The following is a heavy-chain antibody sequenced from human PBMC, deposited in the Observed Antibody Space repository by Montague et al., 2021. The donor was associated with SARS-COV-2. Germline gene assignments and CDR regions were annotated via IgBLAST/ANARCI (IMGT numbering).Heavy chain of an antibody. D-gene: IGHD2-2*01. CDR3: ARTSASSDY. CDR2: TYYMLKWNN. V-gene: IGHV6-1*01. CDR1: GDSVGVEGLG. J-gene: IGHJ4*02. Sequence: CAISGDSVGVEGLGRRSVEQSPEIRSGQQLMTYYMLKWNNDYAVSVKSRITINPDTSKNQISLQLNSVTPEDTAVYYCARTSASSDYWGQGTLVTVSS.